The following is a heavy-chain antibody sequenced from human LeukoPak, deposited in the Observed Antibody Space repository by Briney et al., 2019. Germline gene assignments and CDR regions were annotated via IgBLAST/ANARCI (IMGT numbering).Heavy chain of an antibody. J-gene: IGHJ4*02. Sequence: ASVKVSCKASGYTFTGYYMHWVRQAPGQGLEWMGWISAYNGNTNYAQKLQGRVTMTTDTSTSTAYMELRSLRSDDTAVYYCARCYYDSSGYYLNDYWGQGTLVTVSS. CDR1: GYTFTGYY. CDR3: ARCYYDSSGYYLNDY. V-gene: IGHV1-18*04. D-gene: IGHD3-22*01. CDR2: ISAYNGNT.